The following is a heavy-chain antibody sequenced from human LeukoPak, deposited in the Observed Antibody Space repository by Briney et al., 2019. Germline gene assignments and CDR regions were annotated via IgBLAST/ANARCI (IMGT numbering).Heavy chain of an antibody. D-gene: IGHD1-26*01. Sequence: GGSLRLSCAASGFTFSNYWMHWVRQAPGKGLFWVSRINGDGSSTNCADSVKGRFTISRDNAKNTLYLQMNSLRAEDTAVYYCARGGQPTDFWGQGTLVTVSS. J-gene: IGHJ4*02. CDR1: GFTFSNYW. CDR3: ARGGQPTDF. CDR2: INGDGSST. V-gene: IGHV3-74*01.